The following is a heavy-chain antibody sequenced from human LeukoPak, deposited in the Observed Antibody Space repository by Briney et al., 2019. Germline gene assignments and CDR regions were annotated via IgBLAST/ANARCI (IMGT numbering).Heavy chain of an antibody. Sequence: PSETLSLTCTVSGGSISSSSYYWGWIRQPPGKGLEGIGSMYYSGSTYYNPSLKSRVTMSVDTSKNHFSLKLSSVTAADTAVYYCARDRGSGYPRDAFDIWGQGTMVTVSS. CDR3: ARDRGSGYPRDAFDI. V-gene: IGHV4-39*02. CDR1: GGSISSSSYY. J-gene: IGHJ3*02. CDR2: MYYSGST. D-gene: IGHD5-12*01.